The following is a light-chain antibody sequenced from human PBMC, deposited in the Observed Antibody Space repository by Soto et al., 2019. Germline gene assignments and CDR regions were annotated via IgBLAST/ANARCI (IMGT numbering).Light chain of an antibody. Sequence: DIVMTQSPATLSVAPGERVTFSCRASQGVSRKLAWYQHKPGQAPRLLISGASTGATGIPARFSGSGSGTEFTLTISSLQSEDCAIYYCQQYHTWPITSGGGTKVDI. CDR2: GAS. CDR1: QGVSRK. V-gene: IGKV3-15*01. J-gene: IGKJ4*01. CDR3: QQYHTWPIT.